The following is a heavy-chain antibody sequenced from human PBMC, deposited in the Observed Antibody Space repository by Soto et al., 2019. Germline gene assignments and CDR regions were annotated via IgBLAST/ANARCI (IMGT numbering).Heavy chain of an antibody. CDR3: AIQDCTNDVCLEAAVTVGGALEY. Sequence: EVQLVESGGGLVQPGKALRLSCAASGLTFSKYWMHWVRQAPGKGPVWVSDISSEGTTTDYADSVKGRFTISRDNAKNTLYLQMDSLRVEATAVYYCAIQDCTNDVCLEAAVTVGGALEYWGQGAQVTVSS. D-gene: IGHD2-8*01. J-gene: IGHJ4*02. CDR1: GLTFSKYW. CDR2: ISSEGTTT. V-gene: IGHV3-74*01.